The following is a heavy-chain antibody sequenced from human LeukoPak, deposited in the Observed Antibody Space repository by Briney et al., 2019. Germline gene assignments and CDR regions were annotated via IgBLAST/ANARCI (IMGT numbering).Heavy chain of an antibody. V-gene: IGHV4-34*01. J-gene: IGHJ5*02. Sequence: PSETLSLTCAVYGGSFSGYYWSWIRQPPGKGLEWIGEINHSGSTNYNPPLKSRVTISVDTSKNQFSLKLSSVTAADTAVYYCAREDPLIEMATIRESVWFDPWGQGTLVTVSS. CDR1: GGSFSGYY. D-gene: IGHD5-24*01. CDR2: INHSGST. CDR3: AREDPLIEMATIRESVWFDP.